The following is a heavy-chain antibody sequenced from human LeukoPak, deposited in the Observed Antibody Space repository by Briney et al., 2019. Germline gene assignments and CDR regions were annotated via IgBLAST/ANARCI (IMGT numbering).Heavy chain of an antibody. J-gene: IGHJ5*02. Sequence: SETLSLTCTVSGGSISSGSYYWSWIRQPAGKGLEWIGRIYTSGSTNYNPSLKSRVTISVDTSKNQFSLKLSSVTAADTAVYYCARRDRKYYYGSGSSYWFDPWXQGTLVTVSS. CDR3: ARRDRKYYYGSGSSYWFDP. V-gene: IGHV4-61*02. D-gene: IGHD3-10*01. CDR2: IYTSGST. CDR1: GGSISSGSYY.